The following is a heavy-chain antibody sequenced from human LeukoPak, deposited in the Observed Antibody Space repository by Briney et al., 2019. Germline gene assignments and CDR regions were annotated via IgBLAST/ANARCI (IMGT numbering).Heavy chain of an antibody. CDR1: GYTFTGYY. J-gene: IGHJ2*01. CDR3: ARVYYDSSGRYFDL. Sequence: GASVKVSCKASGYTFTGYYMHWVRQAPGQGLEWMGWINPNSGGTNYAQKFQGRVTMTRDTAITTVYMELSRLRSDDTAVYYCARVYYDSSGRYFDLWGRGTLVTVSS. CDR2: INPNSGGT. V-gene: IGHV1-2*02. D-gene: IGHD3-22*01.